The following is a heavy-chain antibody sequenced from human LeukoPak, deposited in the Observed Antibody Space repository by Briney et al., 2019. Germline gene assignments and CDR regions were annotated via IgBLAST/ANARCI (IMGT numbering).Heavy chain of an antibody. CDR2: IYPGDSDT. CDR3: ARLVVGVTRYFDY. CDR1: GYTFTTYW. D-gene: IGHD1-26*01. J-gene: IGHJ4*02. V-gene: IGHV5-51*01. Sequence: GESLQISCEGSGYTFTTYWIAWVRQLPGKGLEWMGIIYPGDSDTRYSPSFQGQVTISTDKSISTAYLQWSSLKASDTAMYYCARLVVGVTRYFDYWGQGTLVTVSS.